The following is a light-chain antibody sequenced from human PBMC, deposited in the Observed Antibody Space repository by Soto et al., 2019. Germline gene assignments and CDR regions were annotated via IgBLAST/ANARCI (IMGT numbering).Light chain of an antibody. J-gene: IGLJ1*01. CDR2: EVS. V-gene: IGLV2-14*01. Sequence: QSVLTHPGSVSGSPGQSITISCTGTSSDVGGYSYVSWYQQQSGKAPKLMIHEVSNRPSGVSNRFSGSKSGNTASLTISGLQAEEEADYYCSSYTSSRAHVFGIGTKVTXL. CDR1: SSDVGGYSY. CDR3: SSYTSSRAHV.